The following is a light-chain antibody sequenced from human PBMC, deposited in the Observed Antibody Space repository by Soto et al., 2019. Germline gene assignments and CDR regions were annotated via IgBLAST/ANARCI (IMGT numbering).Light chain of an antibody. V-gene: IGKV3-20*01. J-gene: IGKJ2*01. CDR3: QQYGSSPYT. Sequence: EIVLTQSPGTLSLSPGERATLSCRASQSVSNSYLAWYQQKPGQAPRLLIYGVSSRATGIPDRFSGSGSGRDFTLTINRLEPEDFPVYFCQQYGSSPYTFGQGTKLEIK. CDR2: GVS. CDR1: QSVSNSY.